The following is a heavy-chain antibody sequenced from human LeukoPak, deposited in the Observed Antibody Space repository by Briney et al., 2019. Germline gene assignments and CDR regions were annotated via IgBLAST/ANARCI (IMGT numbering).Heavy chain of an antibody. J-gene: IGHJ4*02. CDR2: INHSGST. Sequence: SETLSLTCAVYGGSFSGYYRSWIRQPPGKGLEWIGEINHSGSTNYNPSLKSRVTISVDTSKNQFSLKLSSVTAADTAVYYCARAAVAGPIDYWGQGTLVTVSS. D-gene: IGHD6-19*01. CDR1: GGSFSGYY. V-gene: IGHV4-34*01. CDR3: ARAAVAGPIDY.